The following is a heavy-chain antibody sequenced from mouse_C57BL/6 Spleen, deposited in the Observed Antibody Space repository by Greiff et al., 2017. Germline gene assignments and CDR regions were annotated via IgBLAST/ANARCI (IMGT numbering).Heavy chain of an antibody. CDR2: INPSTGGT. CDR1: GYSFTGYY. CDR3: ARRDLGSSSFAY. D-gene: IGHD1-1*01. J-gene: IGHJ3*01. V-gene: IGHV1-42*01. Sequence: VQLQQSGPELVKPGASVKISCKASGYSFTGYYMNWVKQSPEKSLEWIGEINPSTGGTTYNQKFKAKATLTVDKSSSTAYMQLKSLPSEDSAVYYCARRDLGSSSFAYWGKGTLVTVSA.